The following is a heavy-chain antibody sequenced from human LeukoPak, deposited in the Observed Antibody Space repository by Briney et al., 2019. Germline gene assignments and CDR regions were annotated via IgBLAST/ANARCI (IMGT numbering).Heavy chain of an antibody. CDR1: GGSVSSTLYY. Sequence: PSETLSLTCTVSGGSVSSTLYYWGWIRQPPGLGLEWIGSMSYSGSTYYNPSLKSRLTMSVDTSKNQFSLKLSSVTAADTAVFYCARSKTTVTTLFVWGQGTLVTVSS. CDR3: ARSKTTVTTLFV. D-gene: IGHD4-17*01. J-gene: IGHJ4*02. V-gene: IGHV4-39*07. CDR2: MSYSGST.